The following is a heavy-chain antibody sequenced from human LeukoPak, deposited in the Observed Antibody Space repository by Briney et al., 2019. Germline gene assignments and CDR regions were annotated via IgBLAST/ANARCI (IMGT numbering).Heavy chain of an antibody. CDR3: AREVAVVPAAIHDNWFDP. J-gene: IGHJ5*02. Sequence: SETLSLTCTVSGGSISSYYWSWIRQPPGKGLEWIGYIYYSGSTNYNPSLKSRVTISVDTSKNQFSLKLSSVTAADTAVYYCAREVAVVPAAIHDNWFDPWGHGTLVTVSS. V-gene: IGHV4-59*01. D-gene: IGHD2-2*02. CDR2: IYYSGST. CDR1: GGSISSYY.